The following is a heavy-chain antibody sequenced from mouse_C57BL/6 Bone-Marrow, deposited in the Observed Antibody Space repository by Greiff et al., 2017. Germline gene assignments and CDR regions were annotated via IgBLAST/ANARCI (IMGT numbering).Heavy chain of an antibody. Sequence: QVQLKQPGAELVKPGASVKLSCKASGYTFTSYWMHWVKQRPGQGLEWIGMIHPNSGSTNYNEKFKSKATLTVDKSSSTAYMQLSSLTSEDSAVYYCARRSPITTVVAFDYWGQGTTLTVSS. D-gene: IGHD1-1*01. V-gene: IGHV1-64*01. J-gene: IGHJ2*01. CDR1: GYTFTSYW. CDR3: ARRSPITTVVAFDY. CDR2: IHPNSGST.